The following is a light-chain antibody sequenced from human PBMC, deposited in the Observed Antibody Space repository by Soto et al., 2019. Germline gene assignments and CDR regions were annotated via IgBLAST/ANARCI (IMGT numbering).Light chain of an antibody. CDR3: QQYNNLPPFT. CDR1: QSVSRS. CDR2: GAS. V-gene: IGKV3-15*01. J-gene: IGKJ3*01. Sequence: EIVMTQSPATLSVSPGERVTLSCRASQSVSRSLAWYQQKPGQAPRLLIYGASTRATGIPARFSGSGSGTEFTLTISSLQSEDFAVYYCQQYNNLPPFTFGPGTKVDIK.